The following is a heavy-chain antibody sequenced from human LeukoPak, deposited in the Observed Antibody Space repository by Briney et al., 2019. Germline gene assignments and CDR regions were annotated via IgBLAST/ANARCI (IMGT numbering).Heavy chain of an antibody. Sequence: NSSQTLSLTCTVSGSSVSSDEYYWSWVRQHPGKGLEWIGYVYYSGSSYYIPSLESRVTMSVEVSKNQFSLELRSVTAADTAVYYCARVKVLRFLEWFLDFWGQGALVTVSS. V-gene: IGHV4-31*03. CDR2: VYYSGSS. D-gene: IGHD3-3*01. J-gene: IGHJ4*02. CDR3: ARVKVLRFLEWFLDF. CDR1: GSSVSSDEYY.